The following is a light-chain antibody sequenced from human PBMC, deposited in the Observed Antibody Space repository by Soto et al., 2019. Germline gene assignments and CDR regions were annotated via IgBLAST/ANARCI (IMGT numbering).Light chain of an antibody. CDR2: KAS. V-gene: IGKV1-5*03. CDR1: QGIGNA. CDR3: QQYSTFPVT. Sequence: IQMTQSPSSLSASVGDRVTISCRASQGIGNALGWYQQKPGKAPNLLIYKASSLESGVPSRFSGSGSGTEFTLTISSLQPDDFATYYCQQYSTFPVTFGQGTRLEIK. J-gene: IGKJ5*01.